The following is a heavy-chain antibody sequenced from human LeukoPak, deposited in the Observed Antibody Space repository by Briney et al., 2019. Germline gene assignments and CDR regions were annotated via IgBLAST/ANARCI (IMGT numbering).Heavy chain of an antibody. Sequence: PGGSLRLSCVASGFNFDEYAMNRVRQAPGKGLEWISCIYRDSSVKHYADSVRGRFTVSRDNAKNSVYLQMNSLRAEDTAVYFCARYGSGSNYRDPFDSWGQGTLVTVSS. D-gene: IGHD3-10*01. CDR1: GFNFDEYA. CDR2: IYRDSSVK. J-gene: IGHJ4*02. CDR3: ARYGSGSNYRDPFDS. V-gene: IGHV3-48*01.